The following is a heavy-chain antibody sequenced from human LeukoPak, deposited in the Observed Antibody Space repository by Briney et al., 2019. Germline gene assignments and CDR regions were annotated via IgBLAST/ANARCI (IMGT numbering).Heavy chain of an antibody. Sequence: SETLSLTCTVSGGSISSSSYYWGWIRQPPGKGLEWIGSIYSSGSTYYNPSLKSRVAISVDTSKNQFSLKLTSVTAADTAVYYCARDRRRDGYPDYWGQGTLVTVSS. CDR3: ARDRRRDGYPDY. J-gene: IGHJ4*02. CDR2: IYSSGST. V-gene: IGHV4-39*07. CDR1: GGSISSSSYY. D-gene: IGHD5-24*01.